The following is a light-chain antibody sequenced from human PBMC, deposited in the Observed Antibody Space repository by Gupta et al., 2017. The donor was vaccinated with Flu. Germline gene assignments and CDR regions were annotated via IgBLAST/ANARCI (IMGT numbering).Light chain of an antibody. CDR2: EVS. CDR1: SCDVGGYNY. V-gene: IGLV2-8*01. J-gene: IGLJ3*02. CDR3: SSYAGSNNWV. Sequence: TSCDVGGYNYVSWYQQHPGNAPLLRIFEVSKPPAVVPDLFAGSKSGNAASPTVWVLQAEDDAYYYGSSYAGSNNWVFGGGTKLTVL.